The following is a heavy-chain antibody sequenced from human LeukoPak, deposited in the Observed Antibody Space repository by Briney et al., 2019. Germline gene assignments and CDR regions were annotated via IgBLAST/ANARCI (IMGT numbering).Heavy chain of an antibody. D-gene: IGHD6-19*01. CDR3: ARDAYSSGWYGGWFDP. CDR1: GYTFTGYY. Sequence: ASVKVSCKASGYTFTGYYMHRVRQAPGQGLEWMGWINPNSGGTNYAQKFQGRVTMTRDTSISTAYMELSRLRSDDTAVYYCARDAYSSGWYGGWFDPWGQGTLVTVSS. V-gene: IGHV1-2*02. CDR2: INPNSGGT. J-gene: IGHJ5*02.